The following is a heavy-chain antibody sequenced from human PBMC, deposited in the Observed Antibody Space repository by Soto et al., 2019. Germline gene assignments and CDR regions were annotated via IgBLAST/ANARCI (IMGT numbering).Heavy chain of an antibody. D-gene: IGHD6-19*01. J-gene: IGHJ4*02. Sequence: SETLSLTCTVSGGSISSSSYYWGWIRQPPGKGLEWIGSIYYSGSTYYNPSLKSRVTISVDTSKNQFSLKLSSVTAADTAVYYCARRIRQWLGDYFDYWGQGTLVTVSS. CDR1: GGSISSSSYY. CDR3: ARRIRQWLGDYFDY. CDR2: IYYSGST. V-gene: IGHV4-39*01.